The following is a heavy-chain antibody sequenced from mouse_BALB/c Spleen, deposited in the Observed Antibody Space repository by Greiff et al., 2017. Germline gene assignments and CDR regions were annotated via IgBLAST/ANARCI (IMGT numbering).Heavy chain of an antibody. CDR1: GFSLTSYD. J-gene: IGHJ1*01. CDR3: VRDMYYYGSSVYWYFDV. V-gene: IGHV2-9-2*01. D-gene: IGHD1-1*01. CDR2: IWTGGGT. Sequence: QVQLKQSGPGLVAPSQSLSITCTVSGFSLTSYDISWIRQPPGKGLEWLGVIWTGGGTNYNSAFMSRLSISKDNSKSQVFLKMNSLQTDDTAIYYCVRDMYYYGSSVYWYFDVWGAGTTVTVSS.